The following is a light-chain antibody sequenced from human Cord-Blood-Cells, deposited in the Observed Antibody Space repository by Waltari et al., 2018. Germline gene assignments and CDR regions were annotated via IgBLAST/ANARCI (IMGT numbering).Light chain of an antibody. CDR2: GKN. J-gene: IGLJ3*02. V-gene: IGLV3-19*01. CDR1: SLSSDS. CDR3: NSRDSSGNHLV. Sequence: SSALTQDPAVSVALGQTVRITCHGDSLSSDSASWYQQKPGQAPVLVIYGKNNRPSGIPDRFSGSSSGNTAALTITGAQAEDEADYYCNSRDSSGNHLVFGGGTKLTVL.